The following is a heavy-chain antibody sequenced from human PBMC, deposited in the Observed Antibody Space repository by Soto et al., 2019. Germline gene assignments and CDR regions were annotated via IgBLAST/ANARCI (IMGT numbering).Heavy chain of an antibody. CDR3: ARRWYSSNGFDP. Sequence: SETLSLTCTVSGGSISSYYWSWIRQPPGKGLEWIGYIYYSGSTNYNPSLKSRVTISVDTSKNQFSLKLSSVTAADTAVYYCARRWYSSNGFDPWGQGTLVTVSS. CDR1: GGSISSYY. CDR2: IYYSGST. V-gene: IGHV4-59*01. J-gene: IGHJ5*02. D-gene: IGHD6-13*01.